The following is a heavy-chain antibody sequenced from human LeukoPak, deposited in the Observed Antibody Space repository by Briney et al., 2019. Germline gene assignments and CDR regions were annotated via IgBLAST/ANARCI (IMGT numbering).Heavy chain of an antibody. CDR3: ARDEIDYYDSSGYYGTIDY. D-gene: IGHD3-22*01. Sequence: SQTLSLTCAISGDSVSSNSAAWNWLRQSPSRGLEWLGRTYYRSKWYNDYAVSVKSRITINPDTSKNQFSLQLNSVTPEDTAVYYYARDEIDYYDSSGYYGTIDYWGQGTLVTVSS. CDR2: TYYRSKWYN. V-gene: IGHV6-1*01. CDR1: GDSVSSNSAA. J-gene: IGHJ4*02.